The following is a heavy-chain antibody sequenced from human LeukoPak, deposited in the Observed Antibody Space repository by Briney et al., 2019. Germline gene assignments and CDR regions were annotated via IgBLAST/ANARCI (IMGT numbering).Heavy chain of an antibody. V-gene: IGHV3-23*01. Sequence: GGSLRLSCAASGFTFSSYAMSWVRQAPGKGLEWVSAISGSGGSTYYADSVKGRFTISRDSSRNTLYLQMNSLRAEDTAVYYCAKEGSYYDSSGYYGYWGQGTLVTVSS. CDR2: ISGSGGST. CDR3: AKEGSYYDSSGYYGY. D-gene: IGHD3-22*01. CDR1: GFTFSSYA. J-gene: IGHJ4*02.